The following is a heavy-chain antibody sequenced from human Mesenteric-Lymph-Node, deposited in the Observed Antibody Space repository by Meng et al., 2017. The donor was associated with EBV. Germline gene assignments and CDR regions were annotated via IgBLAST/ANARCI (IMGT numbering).Heavy chain of an antibody. Sequence: QGVQSGGELKKPGAAVKVSCKAAGFSLNASYFPWVGQAPDRGREGMGRINPSTGGTNPESEFKGRVTLTRGTSSSTAYMEMNRLNSDDTTVYYCASPYCSSDRCDDDTLDYWGPGTLVTVSS. J-gene: IGHJ4*02. CDR3: ASPYCSSDRCDDDTLDY. D-gene: IGHD2-15*01. V-gene: IGHV1-2*06. CDR2: INPSTGGT. CDR1: GFSLNASY.